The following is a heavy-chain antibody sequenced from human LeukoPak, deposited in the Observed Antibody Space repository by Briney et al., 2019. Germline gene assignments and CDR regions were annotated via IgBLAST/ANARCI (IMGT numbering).Heavy chain of an antibody. Sequence: GGSPRLSCAASGFTFSSYAMSWVRQAPGKGLEWVSAISGSGGSTYYADSVKGRFTISRDNSKNTLYLQMNSLRAEDTAVYYCAKDGVDFWSGYTNWFDPWGQGTLVTVSS. CDR3: AKDGVDFWSGYTNWFDP. CDR1: GFTFSSYA. J-gene: IGHJ5*02. D-gene: IGHD3-3*01. CDR2: ISGSGGST. V-gene: IGHV3-23*01.